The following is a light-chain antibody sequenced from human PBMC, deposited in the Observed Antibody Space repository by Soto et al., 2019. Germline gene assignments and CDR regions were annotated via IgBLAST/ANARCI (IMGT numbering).Light chain of an antibody. CDR2: GAS. CDR1: QSVSSTY. CDR3: QQYGRSPPFT. V-gene: IGKV3-20*01. J-gene: IGKJ2*01. Sequence: IVLTQSPGTLSLSPGERATLSYRASQSVSSTYMAWYQQRPGQAPRLLIYGASSRATGIPDRFSGSGSGTDFTLTISRLEPEDFAVYFCQQYGRSPPFTFGQGTKVEIK.